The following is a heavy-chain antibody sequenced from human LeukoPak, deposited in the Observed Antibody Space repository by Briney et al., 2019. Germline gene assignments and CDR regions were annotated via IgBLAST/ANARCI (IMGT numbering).Heavy chain of an antibody. CDR2: IKQDGSEK. D-gene: IGHD4-17*01. J-gene: IGHJ4*02. CDR1: GFTFSTYW. V-gene: IGHV3-7*04. Sequence: GGSLRLSCATSGFTFSTYWMSWARQAPGKGLEWVANIKQDGSEKYYADSVKGRFTISRDNAKNSLYLHMNTVRAEDTAVYYCARWGRDYGDKTIDYWGQGTLVTVSS. CDR3: ARWGRDYGDKTIDY.